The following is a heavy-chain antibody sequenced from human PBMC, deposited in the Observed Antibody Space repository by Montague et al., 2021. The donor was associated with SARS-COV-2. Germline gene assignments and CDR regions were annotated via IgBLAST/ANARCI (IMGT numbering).Heavy chain of an antibody. V-gene: IGHV4-61*03. CDR3: ARDGCSGGSCYYNWFDP. D-gene: IGHD2-15*01. J-gene: IGHJ5*02. Sequence: SETLSLTCTVSGGSISSPGYYWSWIRQPAGKGLEWIGYISYSGSTSYNPSLKSRVTMSVDTFKNHFSLKLNSVTAADTAVYYCARDGCSGGSCYYNWFDPWGQGTLVTVSS. CDR1: GGSISSPGYY. CDR2: ISYSGST.